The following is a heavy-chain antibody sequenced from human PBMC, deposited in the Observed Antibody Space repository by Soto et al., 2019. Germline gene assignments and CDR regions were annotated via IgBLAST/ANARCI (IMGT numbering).Heavy chain of an antibody. V-gene: IGHV3-30-3*01. CDR1: GFTFSSYA. J-gene: IGHJ6*02. D-gene: IGHD2-15*01. Sequence: GGSLRLSCAASGFTFSSYAMHWVRQAPGKGLEWVAVISYDGSNKYYADSVKGRFTISRDNSKNTLYLQMNSLRAEDTAVYYCAKEGPCDGGSCYPFRYYGMDVWGQGTTVTVSS. CDR2: ISYDGSNK. CDR3: AKEGPCDGGSCYPFRYYGMDV.